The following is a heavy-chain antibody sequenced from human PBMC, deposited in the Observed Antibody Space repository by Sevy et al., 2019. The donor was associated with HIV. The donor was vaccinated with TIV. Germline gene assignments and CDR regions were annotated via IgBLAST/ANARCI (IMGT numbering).Heavy chain of an antibody. CDR2: IRYDGSNK. D-gene: IGHD2-2*01. V-gene: IGHV3-30*02. CDR1: GFTFSSYG. Sequence: GGSLRLSCAASGFTFSSYGMHWVRQAPGKGLEWVAFIRYDGSNKYYADSVKGRFTISRDNSKNTLYLQMNSLRAEDTAVYYCAKDLPCTSCYGYLQHWGQGTLVTVSS. CDR3: AKDLPCTSCYGYLQH. J-gene: IGHJ1*01.